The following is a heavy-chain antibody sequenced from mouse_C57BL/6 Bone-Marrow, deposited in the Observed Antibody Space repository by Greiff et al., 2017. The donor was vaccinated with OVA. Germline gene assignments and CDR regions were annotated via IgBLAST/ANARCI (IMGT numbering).Heavy chain of an antibody. CDR2: IDPSDSYT. CDR1: GYTFTSYW. V-gene: IGHV1-69*01. CDR3: AREGWPFDY. D-gene: IGHD3-3*01. Sequence: QVQLQQPGAELVMPGASVKLSCKASGYTFTSYWMHWVKQRPGQGLEWIGEIDPSDSYTNYNQKFKGKSTLTVDKSSSTAYMQLSSLTYEDSAVDYSAREGWPFDYWGQGTTLTVAS. J-gene: IGHJ2*01.